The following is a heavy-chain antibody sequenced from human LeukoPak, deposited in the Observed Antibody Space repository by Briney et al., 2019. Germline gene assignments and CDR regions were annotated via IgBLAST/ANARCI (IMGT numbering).Heavy chain of an antibody. J-gene: IGHJ6*03. V-gene: IGHV4-59*07. CDR2: KYYSGAT. CDR1: GGSLTNYY. CDR3: AREAVPNYMDV. Sequence: SDTLSLTCTVSGGSLTNYYWSCIRQPPGKGLEWIGFKYYSGATNYNPSLKSRVTISLDASKNQFSLKLSSVTAADTAVYYCAREAVPNYMDVWGTGTTVTVSS. D-gene: IGHD2-2*01.